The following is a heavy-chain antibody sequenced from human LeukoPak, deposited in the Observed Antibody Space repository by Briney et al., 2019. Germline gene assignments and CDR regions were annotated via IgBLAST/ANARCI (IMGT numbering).Heavy chain of an antibody. V-gene: IGHV3-66*01. CDR1: GFTVSSNY. CDR3: ARDFRLNYYDSSGAFDY. D-gene: IGHD3-22*01. J-gene: IGHJ4*02. CDR2: IYSGGST. Sequence: GGSLRLSCAASGFTVSSNYMSWVRQAPGKGLEWVSVIYSGGSTYYADPVKGRFTISRDNSKNTLYLQMNSLRAEDTAVYYCARDFRLNYYDSSGAFDYWGQGTLVTVSS.